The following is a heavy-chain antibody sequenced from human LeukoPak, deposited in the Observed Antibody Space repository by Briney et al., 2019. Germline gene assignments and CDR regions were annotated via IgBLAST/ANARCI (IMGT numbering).Heavy chain of an antibody. D-gene: IGHD2-15*01. CDR2: IYHSGST. Sequence: SETLSLTCAVSGYSISSGYYWGWIRQPPGKGLEWIGSIYHSGSTYYNPSLKSRVTISVDTSKNQFSLKLSSVTAADTAVYYCARAPVEIVVGGWGYYGMDVWGKGTTVTVSS. J-gene: IGHJ6*04. CDR3: ARAPVEIVVGGWGYYGMDV. V-gene: IGHV4-38-2*01. CDR1: GYSISSGYY.